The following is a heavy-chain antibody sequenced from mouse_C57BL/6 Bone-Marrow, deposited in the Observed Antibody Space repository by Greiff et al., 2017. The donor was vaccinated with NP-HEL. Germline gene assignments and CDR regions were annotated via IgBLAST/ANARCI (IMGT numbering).Heavy chain of an antibody. V-gene: IGHV14-4*01. CDR2: IDPENGDT. J-gene: IGHJ1*03. CDR3: TTDDYDDWYFDV. CDR1: GFNIKDDY. Sequence: VQLQQSGAELVRPGASVKLSCTASGFNIKDDYMHWVKQRPEQGLEWIGWIDPENGDTEYASKFQGKATITADTSSNTAYLQLSSLTSEDTAVYYCTTDDYDDWYFDVWGTGTTVTVSS. D-gene: IGHD2-4*01.